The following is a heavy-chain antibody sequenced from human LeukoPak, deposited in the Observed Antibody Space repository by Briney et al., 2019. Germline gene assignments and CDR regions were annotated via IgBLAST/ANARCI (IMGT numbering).Heavy chain of an antibody. V-gene: IGHV3-7*04. J-gene: IGHJ3*02. CDR2: IKQDGSEK. Sequence: GRSLRLSCAASGFTFSSYWMSWVRQAPGKGREWVANIKQDGSEKYYVDSVKGRFTISRDNAKNSLYLQMNSLRAEDTAVYYCARAGRTYYYDSSGQSDAFDIWGQGTMVTVSS. D-gene: IGHD3-22*01. CDR3: ARAGRTYYYDSSGQSDAFDI. CDR1: GFTFSSYW.